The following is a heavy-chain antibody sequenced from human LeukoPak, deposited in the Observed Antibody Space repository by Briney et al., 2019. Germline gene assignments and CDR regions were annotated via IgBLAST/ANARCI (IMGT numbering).Heavy chain of an antibody. J-gene: IGHJ6*02. CDR3: ARADESLVYGMDV. CDR2: FSYSGST. V-gene: IGHV4-59*08. CDR1: GGSINSDY. Sequence: SETLSLTCTLSGGSINSDYWSWIRQSTGKGLEGIGYFSYSGSTHYSPSLTSRVAISVDTSRNQLSLKLRSVTAADTAIYYCARADESLVYGMDVWGPGTTVTVSS.